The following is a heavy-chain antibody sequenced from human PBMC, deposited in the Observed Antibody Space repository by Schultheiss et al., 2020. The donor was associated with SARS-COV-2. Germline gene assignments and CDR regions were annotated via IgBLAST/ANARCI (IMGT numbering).Heavy chain of an antibody. CDR2: ISAYNGNT. CDR1: GYTFTSYG. CDR3: ARTGGASIAGTLDAFDI. Sequence: ASVKVSCKASGYTFTSYGISWVRQAPGQGLEWMGWISAYNGNTNYAQKFQGRVTITADKSTSTAYMELSSLRSEDTAVYYCARTGGASIAGTLDAFDIWGQGTMVTVSS. J-gene: IGHJ3*02. D-gene: IGHD6-6*01. V-gene: IGHV1-18*01.